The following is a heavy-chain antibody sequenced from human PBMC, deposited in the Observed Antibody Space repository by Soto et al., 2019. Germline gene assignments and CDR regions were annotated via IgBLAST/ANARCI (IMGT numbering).Heavy chain of an antibody. CDR3: ARSHYYDSSGYYFDY. D-gene: IGHD3-22*01. Sequence: PSETLSLTCTVSGGSISSYYWSWIRQPPGKGLEWIGYIYYSGSTNYNPSLKSRVTISVDTSKNQFSLKLSSVTAADTAVYYCARSHYYDSSGYYFDYWGQGXLVTVYS. J-gene: IGHJ4*02. V-gene: IGHV4-59*01. CDR1: GGSISSYY. CDR2: IYYSGST.